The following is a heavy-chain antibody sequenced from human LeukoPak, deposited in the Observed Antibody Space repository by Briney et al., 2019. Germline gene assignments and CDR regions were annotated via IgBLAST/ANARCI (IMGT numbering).Heavy chain of an antibody. CDR2: IYSGGST. Sequence: GGSPRLSCAASGFTVSSNYMSWVRQAPGKGLEWVSVIYSGGSTYYADSVKGRFTISRDNSKNTLYLQMNSLRAEDTAVYYCARDRGNYYDSSGYYWDYWGQGTLVTVSS. D-gene: IGHD3-22*01. CDR1: GFTVSSNY. V-gene: IGHV3-53*01. CDR3: ARDRGNYYDSSGYYWDY. J-gene: IGHJ4*02.